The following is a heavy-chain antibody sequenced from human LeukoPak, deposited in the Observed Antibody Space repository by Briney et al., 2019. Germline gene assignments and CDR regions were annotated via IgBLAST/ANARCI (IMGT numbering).Heavy chain of an antibody. Sequence: PGGSLRLSCAASGFTFSSYEMNWVRQAPGKGLEWVSYISSSGSTIYYADFVKGRFTISRDNAKNSLYLQMNSLRAEDTAVYYCTKGTIWLPFDYWGQGTLVTVSS. V-gene: IGHV3-48*03. CDR1: GFTFSSYE. CDR2: ISSSGSTI. CDR3: TKGTIWLPFDY. D-gene: IGHD5-18*01. J-gene: IGHJ4*02.